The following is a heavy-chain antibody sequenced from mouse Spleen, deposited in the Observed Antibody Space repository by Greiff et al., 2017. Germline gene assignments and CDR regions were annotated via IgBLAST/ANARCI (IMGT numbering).Heavy chain of an antibody. Sequence: VQRVESGPELVKPGASVKMSCKASGYTFTSYVMHWVKQKPGQGLEWIGYINPYNDGTKYNEKFKGKATLTSDKSSSTAYMELSSLTSEDSAVYYCATYGSHYWYFDVWGAGTTVTVSS. CDR1: GYTFTSYV. V-gene: IGHV1-14*01. D-gene: IGHD1-1*01. J-gene: IGHJ1*01. CDR2: INPYNDGT. CDR3: ATYGSHYWYFDV.